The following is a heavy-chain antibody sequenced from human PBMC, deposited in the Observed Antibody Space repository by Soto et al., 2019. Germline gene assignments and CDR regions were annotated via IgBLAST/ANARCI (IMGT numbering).Heavy chain of an antibody. CDR2: IKQDGSEK. CDR3: AREETGTTLGFTLYYYYYYMDV. CDR1: GFTFSSYW. Sequence: GGSLRLSCAASGFTFSSYWMSWVRQAPGKGLEWVANIKQDGSEKYYVDSVKGRFTISRDNAKNSLYLQMNSLRAEDTDVYYCAREETGTTLGFTLYYYYYYMDVWGKGTTVTVSS. J-gene: IGHJ6*03. D-gene: IGHD1-1*01. V-gene: IGHV3-7*01.